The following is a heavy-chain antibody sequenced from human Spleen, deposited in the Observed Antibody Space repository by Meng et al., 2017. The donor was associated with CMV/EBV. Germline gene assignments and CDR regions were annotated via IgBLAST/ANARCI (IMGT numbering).Heavy chain of an antibody. CDR2: INPNSGGT. D-gene: IGHD2-15*01. CDR3: AREDTPGHYYGMDV. CDR1: GYTFTGYY. V-gene: IGHV1-2*02. J-gene: IGHJ6*02. Sequence: ASVKVSCKASGYTFTGYYMHWVRQAPGQGLEWMGWINPNSGGTNYAQKFQGRVTMTRDTSISTAYMEVTRLRSDDTAVYYCAREDTPGHYYGMDVWGQGTTVTVSS.